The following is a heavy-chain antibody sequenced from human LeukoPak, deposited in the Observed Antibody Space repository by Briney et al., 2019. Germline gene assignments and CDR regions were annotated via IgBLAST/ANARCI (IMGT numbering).Heavy chain of an antibody. CDR2: IYHSGST. V-gene: IGHV4-38-2*02. D-gene: IGHD2-8*01. CDR1: GYSISSGYY. CDR3: ARDWCGPQGDYFDY. Sequence: SETLSLTCAVSGYSISSGYYWGWIRQPPGKGLEWIGSIYHSGSTYYNPSLKSRVTISVDTSKNQFSLKLSSVTAADTAVYYCARDWCGPQGDYFDYWGQGTLVTVSS. J-gene: IGHJ4*02.